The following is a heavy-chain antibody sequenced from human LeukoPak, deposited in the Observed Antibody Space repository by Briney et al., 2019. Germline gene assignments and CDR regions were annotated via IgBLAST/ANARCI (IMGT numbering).Heavy chain of an antibody. D-gene: IGHD5-12*01. CDR2: MTWKSGSI. J-gene: IGHJ4*02. CDR3: ATNGGGDSGYGNFDY. Sequence: PGRSLRLSCAASGFTFDDYAMHWVRQAPGKGLEWVSSMTWKSGSIDYADSVRGRFTISRDNAKNSLYLQMNSLRAEDTALYYCATNGGGDSGYGNFDYWGQGTLVTVSS. CDR1: GFTFDDYA. V-gene: IGHV3-9*01.